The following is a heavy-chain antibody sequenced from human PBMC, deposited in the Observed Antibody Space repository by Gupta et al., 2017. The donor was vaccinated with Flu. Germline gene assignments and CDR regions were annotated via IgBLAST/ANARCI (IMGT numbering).Heavy chain of an antibody. CDR2: INAGNSNT. CDR3: ARDPLGPQNWFDP. CDR1: GYTFTSLS. Sequence: KAPGYTFTSLSIHWVRQAPGQSPEWMGWINAGNSNTKYSQKFQGRVTITRDTSATTVYMELSSLRSEDTAMYYCARDPLGPQNWFDPWGQGT. V-gene: IGHV1-3*01. J-gene: IGHJ5*02.